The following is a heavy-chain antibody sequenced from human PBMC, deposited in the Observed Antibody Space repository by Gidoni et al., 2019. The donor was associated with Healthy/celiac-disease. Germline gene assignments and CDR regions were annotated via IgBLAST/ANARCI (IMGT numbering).Heavy chain of an antibody. V-gene: IGHV3-11*01. CDR1: GFTFSDYY. CDR2: ISSSGSTI. D-gene: IGHD3-22*01. J-gene: IGHJ4*02. Sequence: QVQLVESGGGLVKPGGSLRLSCAASGFTFSDYYMSWIRQAPGKGLELVSYISSSGSTIYYADSVKGRFTISRDNAKNSLYLQMNSLRAEDTAVYYCARDHPLGNYYDSSGLIDYWGQGTLVTVSS. CDR3: ARDHPLGNYYDSSGLIDY.